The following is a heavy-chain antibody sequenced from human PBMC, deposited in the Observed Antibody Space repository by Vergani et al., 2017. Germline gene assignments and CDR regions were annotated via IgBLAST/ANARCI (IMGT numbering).Heavy chain of an antibody. D-gene: IGHD3-10*01. CDR3: ARDLWFGELFVKYYHYYGMDV. CDR1: GRSFSGYY. J-gene: IGHJ6*02. Sequence: QVQLQQWGAGLLKPSETLSLTCAVYGRSFSGYYWSWIRQPPGKGLEWIGEINHSGSTNYNPSLKSRVTISVDTSKNQLSLKLSSVTAADTAVYYCARDLWFGELFVKYYHYYGMDVWGQGTTVTVSS. CDR2: INHSGST. V-gene: IGHV4-34*01.